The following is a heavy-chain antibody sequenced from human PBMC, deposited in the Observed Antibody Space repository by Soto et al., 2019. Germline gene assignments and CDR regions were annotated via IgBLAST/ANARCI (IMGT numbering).Heavy chain of an antibody. CDR1: GYTFTSYG. CDR3: ARSNRSWYYFDY. J-gene: IGHJ4*02. V-gene: IGHV1-18*01. Sequence: ASVKVSCKASGYTFTSYGISWVRQAPGQGLEWMGWISAYNGNTNYAQKLQGRVTMTTDTSTSTAYMELRSLRSDDTAVNYCARSNRSWYYFDYWGQGTLVTVSS. CDR2: ISAYNGNT. D-gene: IGHD6-13*01.